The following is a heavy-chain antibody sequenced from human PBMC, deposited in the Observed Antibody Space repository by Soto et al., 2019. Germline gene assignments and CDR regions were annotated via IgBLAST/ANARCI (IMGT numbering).Heavy chain of an antibody. Sequence: PWGSLRFSCAASGFTFSDYYWSWIRQPPGKGLEWIGEINHSGSTNYNPSLKSRVTISVDTSKNQFSLKLSSVTAADTAVYYSSGYYYEQGYGMDVWGQGTTVTVSS. J-gene: IGHJ6*02. CDR1: GFTFSDYY. D-gene: IGHD3-22*01. CDR2: INHSGST. CDR3: SGYYYEQGYGMDV. V-gene: IGHV4-34*08.